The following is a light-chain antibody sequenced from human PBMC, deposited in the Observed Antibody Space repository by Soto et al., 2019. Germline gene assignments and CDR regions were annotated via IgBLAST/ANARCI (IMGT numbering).Light chain of an antibody. Sequence: EVVMTQSPATLSVSPGERATLSCRASLSVNINIACYQQKPGQAPRLLIYGASTRATGIPARFSGSGSGTEFTLTISSLQSEDFAVYYCQQYNNWPPARTFGQGTKVEIQ. CDR1: LSVNIN. CDR3: QQYNNWPPART. J-gene: IGKJ1*01. CDR2: GAS. V-gene: IGKV3-15*01.